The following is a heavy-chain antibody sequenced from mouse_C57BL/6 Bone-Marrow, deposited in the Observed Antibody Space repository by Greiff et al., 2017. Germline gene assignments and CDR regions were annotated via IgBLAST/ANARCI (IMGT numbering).Heavy chain of an antibody. CDR1: GYTFTDYY. CDR2: IYPGSGNT. J-gene: IGHJ1*03. Sequence: QVQLQQSGAELVRPGASVKLSCKASGYTFTDYYINWVKQRPGQGLEWIARIYPGSGNTYYNEKFKGKATLTAEKSSSTAYMQLSGLTSEDSAVYFCARGDYGSSYWYFDVWGTGTTVTVSS. V-gene: IGHV1-76*01. D-gene: IGHD1-1*01. CDR3: ARGDYGSSYWYFDV.